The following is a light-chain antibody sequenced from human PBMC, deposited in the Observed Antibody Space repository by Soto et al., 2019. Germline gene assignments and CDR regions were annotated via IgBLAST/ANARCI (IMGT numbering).Light chain of an antibody. V-gene: IGKV1-9*01. CDR3: QQLNDYPLT. CDR1: QGVRGN. Sequence: DIQLTQSPPFLSASVGDRITITCRASQGVRGNLAWYQQKPGKAPKLLISAASSLQSGVPSRFSGSGSGTEFTLTISCLQPEDFATYYCQQLNDYPLTFGGGTKVDIK. CDR2: AAS. J-gene: IGKJ4*01.